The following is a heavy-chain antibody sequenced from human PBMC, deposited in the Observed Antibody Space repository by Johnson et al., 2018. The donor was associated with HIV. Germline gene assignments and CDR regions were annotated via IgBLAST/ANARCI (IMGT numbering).Heavy chain of an antibody. Sequence: VLLVESGGGLVQPGGSLRLSCAASGITVGTNYMSWVRQAPGKGLEWISVIYSGGDTYYADSVKGRFTISRDNSKNTLYLQMSSLRPEATAVYYCVKDPFMAGLYAFDIWGQGTMVTASS. CDR3: VKDPFMAGLYAFDI. J-gene: IGHJ3*02. V-gene: IGHV3-66*02. CDR1: GITVGTNY. CDR2: IYSGGDT. D-gene: IGHD3/OR15-3a*01.